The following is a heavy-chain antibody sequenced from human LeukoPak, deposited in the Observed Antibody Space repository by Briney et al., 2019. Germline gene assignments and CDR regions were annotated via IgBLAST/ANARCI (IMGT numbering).Heavy chain of an antibody. CDR2: INPNSGGT. CDR3: ARSPEMATIWYYYGMDV. Sequence: ASVEVSCKASGYTFTGYYMHWVRQAPGQGLEWMGWINPNSGGTNYAQKLQGRVTMTRDTSISTAYMELSRLRFDDTAVYYCARSPEMATIWYYYGMDVWGQGTTVTVSS. CDR1: GYTFTGYY. D-gene: IGHD5-24*01. V-gene: IGHV1-2*02. J-gene: IGHJ6*02.